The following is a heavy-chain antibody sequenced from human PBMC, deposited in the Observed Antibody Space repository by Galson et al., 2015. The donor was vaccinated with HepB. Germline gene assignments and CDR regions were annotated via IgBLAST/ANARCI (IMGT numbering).Heavy chain of an antibody. D-gene: IGHD6-19*01. Sequence: SLRLSCAASGFTFSSYSMNWVRQAPGKGLEWVSSISTAGTYIYYADSIKGRFTISRDNAKNSLFLQMNSLRAEDTAVYYCARDSPGRGYSSGWGDFDSWGQGTLVTVSS. V-gene: IGHV3-21*01. J-gene: IGHJ4*02. CDR3: ARDSPGRGYSSGWGDFDS. CDR1: GFTFSSYS. CDR2: ISTAGTYI.